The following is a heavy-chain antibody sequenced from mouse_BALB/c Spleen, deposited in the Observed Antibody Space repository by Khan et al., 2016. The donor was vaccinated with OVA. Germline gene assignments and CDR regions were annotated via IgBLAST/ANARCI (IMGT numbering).Heavy chain of an antibody. CDR2: ISYSGVT. D-gene: IGHD1-1*01. CDR3: ARGNYYGYYFDY. V-gene: IGHV3-2*02. CDR1: GYSITSGYA. J-gene: IGHJ2*01. Sequence: DVQLQESGPGLVKPSQSLSLTCTVTGYSITSGYAWNWIRQFPGNKLEWMGYISYSGVTSYTPSLKSLISITRDTSKNQFFLQLNSVTTEDTATYYCARGNYYGYYFDYWGQGTTLTVSS.